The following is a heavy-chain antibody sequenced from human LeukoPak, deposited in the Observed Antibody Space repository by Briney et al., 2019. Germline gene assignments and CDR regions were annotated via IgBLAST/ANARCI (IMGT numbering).Heavy chain of an antibody. D-gene: IGHD2-2*01. V-gene: IGHV1-3*01. Sequence: GASVKVSFKASGYTFTNYAMHWVRQAPGQRLEWMGWINAGNGNTKYSQKFQGRVTITRDTSASTAYMEVSSLRSEDTAVYYCARAPRGNSGYCSSPSCTDHRYNWFDPWGQGTLVTVSS. CDR3: ARAPRGNSGYCSSPSCTDHRYNWFDP. CDR1: GYTFTNYA. CDR2: INAGNGNT. J-gene: IGHJ5*02.